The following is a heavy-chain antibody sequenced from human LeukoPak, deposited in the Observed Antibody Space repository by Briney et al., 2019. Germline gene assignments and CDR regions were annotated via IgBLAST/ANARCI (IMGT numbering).Heavy chain of an antibody. CDR3: ARDGRGDYPKFVY. J-gene: IGHJ4*02. CDR2: IYIDGGTT. D-gene: IGHD4-17*01. Sequence: PGGSLRLSCAASGFSFSSSWMHWVRQAPGKGLVWVSRIYIDGGTTTYADSVKGRFTISRDNTKNTLYLQMNNLRAEDTAVYYCARDGRGDYPKFVYWGQGALVTVSS. V-gene: IGHV3-74*01. CDR1: GFSFSSSW.